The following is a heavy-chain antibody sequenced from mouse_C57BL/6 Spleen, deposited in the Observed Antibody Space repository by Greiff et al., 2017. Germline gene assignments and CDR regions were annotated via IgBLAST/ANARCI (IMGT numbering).Heavy chain of an antibody. CDR3: ARWDPYYYGSSYVNFDY. V-gene: IGHV1-53*01. J-gene: IGHJ2*01. CDR2: INPSNGGT. D-gene: IGHD1-1*01. CDR1: GYTFTSYW. Sequence: QVQLQQPGTELVKPGASVKLSCKASGYTFTSYWMHWVKQRPGQGLEWIGNINPSNGGTNYNEKLKSKATLTVDKSSSTAYMQLSSLTSEDSAVYYCARWDPYYYGSSYVNFDYWGQGTTLTVSS.